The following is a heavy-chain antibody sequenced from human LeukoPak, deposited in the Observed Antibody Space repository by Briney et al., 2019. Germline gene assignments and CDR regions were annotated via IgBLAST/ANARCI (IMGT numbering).Heavy chain of an antibody. V-gene: IGHV3-15*07. CDR2: IKSKTDGGTT. Sequence: PGGSLRLSCAASGFTFSNAWMNWVRQAPGKGLEWVGRIKSKTDGGTTDYAAPVKGRFTISRDDSKNTLYLQMNSLRAEDTAVYYCAKDQVPWRTYNWFDPWGQGTLVTVSS. CDR3: AKDQVPWRTYNWFDP. J-gene: IGHJ5*02. CDR1: GFTFSNAW. D-gene: IGHD1-1*01.